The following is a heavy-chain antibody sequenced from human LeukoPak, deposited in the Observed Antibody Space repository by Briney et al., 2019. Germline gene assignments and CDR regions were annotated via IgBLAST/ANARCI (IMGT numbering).Heavy chain of an antibody. D-gene: IGHD2-2*01. J-gene: IGHJ3*02. V-gene: IGHV4-4*07. CDR1: GGSISSYY. CDR3: ARDSYPYCSSTSCFYAFDI. CDR2: IYTSGST. Sequence: SETLSLTCTVSGGSISSYYWSWIRQPAGKGLEWIGRIYTSGSTNYNPSLKSRVTMSVDTSKNQFSLKLSSVTAADTAVYYCARDSYPYCSSTSCFYAFDIWGQGTMVTVSS.